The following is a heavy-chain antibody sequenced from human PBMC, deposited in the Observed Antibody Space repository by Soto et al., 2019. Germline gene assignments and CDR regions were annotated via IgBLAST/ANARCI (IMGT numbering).Heavy chain of an antibody. CDR2: INHSGST. V-gene: IGHV4-34*01. D-gene: IGHD6-13*01. Sequence: SETLSLTCAVYGWSFSGYYWSWIRQPPGKGLEWIGEINHSGSTNYNPSLKSRVTISVDTSKNQFSLKLSSVTAADTAVYYCARAQRYYYIAAAGTFWFDPWGQGTLVTVSS. CDR3: ARAQRYYYIAAAGTFWFDP. J-gene: IGHJ5*02. CDR1: GWSFSGYY.